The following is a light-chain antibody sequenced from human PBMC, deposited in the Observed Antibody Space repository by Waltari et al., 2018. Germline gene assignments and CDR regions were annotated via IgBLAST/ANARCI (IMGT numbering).Light chain of an antibody. CDR3: AAWDDSLKVML. CDR2: SHV. Sequence: QSMLTQPPSASGSPGQRVSISCSGGSSNIGSNALNWYKQLPGTAPKLLMYSHVIRPSGVPDRFSGSRSGTSGSLAISGLQSEDEADYYCAAWDDSLKVMLFGGGTKLTVL. J-gene: IGLJ2*01. V-gene: IGLV1-44*01. CDR1: SSNIGSNA.